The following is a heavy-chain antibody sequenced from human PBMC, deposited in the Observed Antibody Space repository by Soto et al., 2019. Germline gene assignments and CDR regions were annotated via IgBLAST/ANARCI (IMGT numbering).Heavy chain of an antibody. CDR3: VRETIRENWFDP. CDR1: GGSISSYY. V-gene: IGHV4-4*07. D-gene: IGHD2-21*01. J-gene: IGHJ5*02. CDR2: IYTSGST. Sequence: SETLSLTCTVSGGSISSYYWSWIRQPAGKGLEWIGRIYTSGSTNYNPSLKSRVTMSVDTSKNQFSLKLSSVTAADTAVYYCVRETIRENWFDPWGQGTLVTVPQ.